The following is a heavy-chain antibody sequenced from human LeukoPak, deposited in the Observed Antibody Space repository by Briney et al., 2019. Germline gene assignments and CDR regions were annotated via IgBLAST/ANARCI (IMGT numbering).Heavy chain of an antibody. D-gene: IGHD3-22*01. Sequence: GGSLRLSCAACGFSFSSYSLSWVCQAPGQGPEWVSSIGGSGGGTDYADSVKGRFNISRDNSKKMVYLQMNSLRVEDTAVYYCAKDISFSYSHPRGYLFDPWGQGTLVTVSS. CDR3: AKDISFSYSHPRGYLFDP. V-gene: IGHV3-23*01. J-gene: IGHJ5*02. CDR2: IGGSGGGT. CDR1: GFSFSSYS.